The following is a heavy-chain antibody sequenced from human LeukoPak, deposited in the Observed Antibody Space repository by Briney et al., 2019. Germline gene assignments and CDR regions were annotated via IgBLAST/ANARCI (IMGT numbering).Heavy chain of an antibody. CDR1: GFTISDYW. V-gene: IGHV3-7*01. CDR2: IKYDGSER. Sequence: GGSLRLSCAASGFTISDYWMSWVRQAPGRGRGWVANIKYDGSERYYVDSVKGRFTITRATATNSVYLYMNSLRADATAVYYCARDIAAPGLFFDYWGQGTLVTVSS. J-gene: IGHJ4*02. CDR3: ARDIAAPGLFFDY. D-gene: IGHD6-13*01.